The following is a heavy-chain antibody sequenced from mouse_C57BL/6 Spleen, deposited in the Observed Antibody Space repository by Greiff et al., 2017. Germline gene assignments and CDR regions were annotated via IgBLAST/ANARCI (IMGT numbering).Heavy chain of an antibody. V-gene: IGHV1-82*01. CDR2: IYPGDGDT. J-gene: IGHJ1*03. CDR1: GYAFSSSW. D-gene: IGHD1-1*01. Sequence: VQLQQSGPELVKPGASVKISCKASGYAFSSSWMNWVKQRPGKGLEWIGRIYPGDGDTNYNGKFKGKATLTADKSSSTAYMQLSSLTSEDSAVYFCARRKLDYGSSYGYFDVWGTGTTVTVSS. CDR3: ARRKLDYGSSYGYFDV.